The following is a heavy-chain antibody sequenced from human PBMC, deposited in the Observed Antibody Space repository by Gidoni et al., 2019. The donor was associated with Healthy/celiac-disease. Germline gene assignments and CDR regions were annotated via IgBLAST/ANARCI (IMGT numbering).Heavy chain of an antibody. J-gene: IGHJ4*02. Sequence: EVQLLESGGGLVQPGGSLRLSCAASGVTFSSYAMSWVRQAPGKGLEWVSAISGSGGSTYYADSVKGRFTISRDNSKNTLYLQMNSLRAEDTAVYYCANPSNSSGWYYFDYWGQGTLVTVSS. CDR3: ANPSNSSGWYYFDY. D-gene: IGHD6-19*01. CDR2: ISGSGGST. CDR1: GVTFSSYA. V-gene: IGHV3-23*01.